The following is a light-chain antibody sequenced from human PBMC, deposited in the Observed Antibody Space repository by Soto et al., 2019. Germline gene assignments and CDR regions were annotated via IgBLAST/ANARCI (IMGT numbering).Light chain of an antibody. CDR3: QQRHSGWT. CDR2: DAS. J-gene: IGKJ1*01. CDR1: QSISSH. Sequence: EIVWTQSPATLSFSPVYKATLSCRASQSISSHLAWYQQRPGHVVRLLIYDASNRATGIPARFSGGASGTDFTLTISRLEPEYFAVYYRQQRHSGWTFGHGTKVDIK. V-gene: IGKV3-11*01.